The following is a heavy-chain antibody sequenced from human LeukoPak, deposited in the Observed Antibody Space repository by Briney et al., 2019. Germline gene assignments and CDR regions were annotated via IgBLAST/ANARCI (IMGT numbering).Heavy chain of an antibody. CDR2: IYYSGHT. CDR3: ARDTGTAHFDS. Sequence: PSGTLSLTCTVSGGSISSYYWSWIRQPPGKGLEWIGYIYYSGHTNYNPSLQSRVTISVDTSKNQFSLKLSSVTAADTAVYYCARDTGTAHFDSWGQGTLVTVSS. J-gene: IGHJ4*02. D-gene: IGHD1-1*01. CDR1: GGSISSYY. V-gene: IGHV4-59*12.